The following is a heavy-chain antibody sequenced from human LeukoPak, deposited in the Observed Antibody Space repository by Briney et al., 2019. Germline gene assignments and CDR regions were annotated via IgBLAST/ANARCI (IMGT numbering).Heavy chain of an antibody. D-gene: IGHD3-22*01. V-gene: IGHV3-74*01. CDR2: INSDGSST. Sequence: QSGGSLRLSCAAPGFTFSSYWMHWVRQAPGKGLVWVSRINSDGSSTSYADSVKGRFTISRDNAKNTLYLQMNSLRAEDTAVYYCAKASYDSSGYYSYYYYYYYMDVWGKGTTVTVSS. CDR1: GFTFSSYW. CDR3: AKASYDSSGYYSYYYYYYYMDV. J-gene: IGHJ6*03.